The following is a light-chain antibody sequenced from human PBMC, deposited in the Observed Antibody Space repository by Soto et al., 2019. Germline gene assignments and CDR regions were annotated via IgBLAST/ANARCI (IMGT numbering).Light chain of an antibody. CDR3: SSETSSSAYVV. CDR2: DVS. V-gene: IGLV2-14*01. Sequence: QSALTQPASVSGSPGQSITISCTGTTSDVGGSNFVSWYQHHPGKAPKLLIYDVSNRPSGVSDRFSGSKSGNTASLTISGLQAEDEADYYCSSETSSSAYVVLXGGTKVTVL. J-gene: IGLJ2*01. CDR1: TSDVGGSNF.